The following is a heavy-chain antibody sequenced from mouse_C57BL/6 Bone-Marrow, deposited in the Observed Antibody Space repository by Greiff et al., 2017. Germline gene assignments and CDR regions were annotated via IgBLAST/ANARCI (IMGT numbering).Heavy chain of an antibody. D-gene: IGHD2-2*01. Sequence: QVQLQQSGAELVRPGASVTLSCKASGYTFTDYEMHWVKQTPVHGLEWIGAIDPETGGTAYNQKFKGKAILTADKSSSTAYMELRSLTSEDSAVYYCTRGVTTDYAMDYWGQGTSVTVSS. CDR2: IDPETGGT. V-gene: IGHV1-15*01. J-gene: IGHJ4*01. CDR3: TRGVTTDYAMDY. CDR1: GYTFTDYE.